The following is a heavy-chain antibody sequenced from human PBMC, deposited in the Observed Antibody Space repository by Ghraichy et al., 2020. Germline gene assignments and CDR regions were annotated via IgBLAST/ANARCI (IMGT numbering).Heavy chain of an antibody. CDR3: ARGWAMPPSTYYYYYYMDV. D-gene: IGHD2-2*01. Sequence: ASVKVSCKASGYTFTSYDINWVRQATGQGLEWMGWMNPNSGNTGYAQKFQGRVTMTRNTSISTAYMELSSLRSEDTAVYYCARGWAMPPSTYYYYYYMDVWGKGTTVTVSS. V-gene: IGHV1-8*01. CDR1: GYTFTSYD. CDR2: MNPNSGNT. J-gene: IGHJ6*03.